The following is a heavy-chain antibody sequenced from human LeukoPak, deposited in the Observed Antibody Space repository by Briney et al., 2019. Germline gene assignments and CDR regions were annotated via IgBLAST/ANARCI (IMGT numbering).Heavy chain of an antibody. Sequence: GGSLRLSCAASGFTFSSYGMSWVRQAPGKGLEWVSSISGSVGTIYYADSVKGRFTISRDNSKNTLYLQMNNLRAEDSAVYYCAKDLSGYGPYWYFDLWGRGTLVTVSS. J-gene: IGHJ2*01. CDR1: GFTFSSYG. V-gene: IGHV3-23*01. CDR2: ISGSVGTI. CDR3: AKDLSGYGPYWYFDL. D-gene: IGHD6-25*01.